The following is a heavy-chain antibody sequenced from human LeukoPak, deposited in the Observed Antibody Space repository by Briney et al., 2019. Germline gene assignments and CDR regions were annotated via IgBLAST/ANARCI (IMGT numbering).Heavy chain of an antibody. Sequence: GGSLRLSCAASGFTFSSYWMTWVRQGPGKGLEWVANIKPDGSLIYYVDSAKGRFTISRDNAKNSLYLQMNSLRAEDTAVYYCAKWELYSGFYYIDYWGQGTLATVSS. CDR3: AKWELYSGFYYIDY. V-gene: IGHV3-7*01. J-gene: IGHJ4*02. CDR2: IKPDGSLI. D-gene: IGHD1-26*01. CDR1: GFTFSSYW.